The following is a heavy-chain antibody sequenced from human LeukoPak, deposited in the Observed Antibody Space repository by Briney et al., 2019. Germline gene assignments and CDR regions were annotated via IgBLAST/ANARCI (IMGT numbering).Heavy chain of an antibody. CDR3: AKDLVATRALSFDY. CDR2: ISGSGGST. J-gene: IGHJ4*02. CDR1: GFTFSSYA. D-gene: IGHD5-12*01. V-gene: IGHV3-23*01. Sequence: GGSLSLSCAASGFTFSSYAMSWVGQAPGKGLEWVSAISGSGGSTYYADSVKGRFTISRDNSKNTLYLQMNSLRAEDTAVYYCAKDLVATRALSFDYWGQGTLVTVSS.